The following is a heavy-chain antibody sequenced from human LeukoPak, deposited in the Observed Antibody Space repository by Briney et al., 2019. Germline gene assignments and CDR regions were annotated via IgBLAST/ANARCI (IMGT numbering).Heavy chain of an antibody. CDR3: ARGPSLVPSTIYYHYMDV. CDR2: IYGDDYT. Sequence: QLWGSLRLSCAASGFTVGSNYMTWVRQAPGKGLEWVALIYGDDYTFYSDSVEGRFTVSRDRSKNTVYLRLNSLRPEDTAVYFCARGPSLVPSTIYYHYMDVWGTGTTVTVSS. V-gene: IGHV3-53*01. J-gene: IGHJ6*03. D-gene: IGHD5/OR15-5a*01. CDR1: GFTVGSNY.